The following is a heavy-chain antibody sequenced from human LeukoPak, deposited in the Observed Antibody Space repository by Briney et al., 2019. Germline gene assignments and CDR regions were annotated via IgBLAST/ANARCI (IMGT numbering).Heavy chain of an antibody. D-gene: IGHD1-26*01. Sequence: PSETLSLTCTVSGGSISSSSYYWGWIRQPPGKGLEWIGSISYSGSTYYNPSLKSRVTISGDTSKNQFSLKLSSVTAADTAVYYCCSGSLRRWAFDIWGQGTMVTVSS. V-gene: IGHV4-39*01. CDR2: ISYSGST. CDR3: CSGSLRRWAFDI. CDR1: GGSISSSSYY. J-gene: IGHJ3*02.